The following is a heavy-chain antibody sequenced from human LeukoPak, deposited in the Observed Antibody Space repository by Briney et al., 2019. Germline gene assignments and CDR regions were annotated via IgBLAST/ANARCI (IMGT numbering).Heavy chain of an antibody. CDR2: IYHSGST. V-gene: IGHV4-38-2*02. CDR3: ARALDYYDSSGYYSYYYYMDV. D-gene: IGHD3-22*01. CDR1: GYSISSGYY. Sequence: SETLSLTCTLSGYSISSGYYWGWIRQPPGKGLEWIGSIYHSGSTYYNPSLKSRVTISVDTSKNQFSLKVSSVTAADTAVYYCARALDYYDSSGYYSYYYYMDVWGKGTTVTVSS. J-gene: IGHJ6*03.